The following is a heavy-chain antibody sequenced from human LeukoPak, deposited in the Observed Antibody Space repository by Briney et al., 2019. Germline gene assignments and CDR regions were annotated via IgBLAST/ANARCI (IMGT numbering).Heavy chain of an antibody. D-gene: IGHD2-21*01. CDR1: GYSISSGYY. CDR2: IYHSGST. CDR3: ARHPGHSPQDFDY. V-gene: IGHV4-38-2*02. Sequence: PSETLSLTCTVSGYSISSGYYWGWIRQPPGKGLEWIGSIYHSGSTYYNPSLKSRVTISVDTSKNQFSLKLSSVTAADTAVYYCARHPGHSPQDFDYWGQGTLVTVSS. J-gene: IGHJ4*02.